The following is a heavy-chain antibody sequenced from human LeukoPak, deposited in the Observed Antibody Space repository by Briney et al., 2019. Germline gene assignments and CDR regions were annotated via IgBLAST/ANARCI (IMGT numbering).Heavy chain of an antibody. J-gene: IGHJ5*02. Sequence: SETLSLTCAVYGEAFSAYYWSWIRQPPGKGLEWIGEINHSGSTNYNPSLKSRVTISVDTSKNQFSLKLSSVTAADTAVYYCARQMVDTAMVTGGAWFDPWGQGTLVTVSS. D-gene: IGHD5-18*01. V-gene: IGHV4-34*01. CDR1: GEAFSAYY. CDR3: ARQMVDTAMVTGGAWFDP. CDR2: INHSGST.